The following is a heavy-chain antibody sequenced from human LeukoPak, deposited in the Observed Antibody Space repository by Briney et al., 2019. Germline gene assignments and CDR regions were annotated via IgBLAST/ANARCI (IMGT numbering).Heavy chain of an antibody. V-gene: IGHV4-39*07. D-gene: IGHD5-18*01. CDR3: ASFSIHTLN. J-gene: IGHJ4*02. CDR1: GGSISSNSYY. CDR2: IYYSGST. Sequence: PSETLSLTCTVSGGSISSNSYYWGWIRQPPGKGLEWIASIYYSGSTYYNPSLKSRVTISVDTSKNQFSLKLSSVTAADTAVYYCASFSIHTLNWGQGTLVTVSS.